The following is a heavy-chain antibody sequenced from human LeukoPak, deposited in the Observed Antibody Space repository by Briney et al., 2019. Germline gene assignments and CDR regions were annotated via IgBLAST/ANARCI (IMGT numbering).Heavy chain of an antibody. CDR1: GGSISSYY. J-gene: IGHJ4*02. CDR2: IYYSGST. D-gene: IGHD3-10*01. V-gene: IGHV4-59*01. Sequence: SETLSLTCTVSGGSISSYYWSWIRQPPGKGLEWIGDIYYSGSTNYNPSLKSRVTISVDTSKNQFSLKLSSVTAADTAVYYCARVPDYYGSGSYSALDYWGQGTLVTVSS. CDR3: ARVPDYYGSGSYSALDY.